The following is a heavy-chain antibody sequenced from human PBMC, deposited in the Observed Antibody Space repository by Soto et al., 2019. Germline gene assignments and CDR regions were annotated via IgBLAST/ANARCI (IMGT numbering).Heavy chain of an antibody. J-gene: IGHJ4*02. D-gene: IGHD2-15*01. CDR1: GYSFTSYW. CDR2: IYPGDSDT. V-gene: IGHV5-51*01. CDR3: AAGGQYCSGGSCYDY. Sequence: GESLKISCNGSGYSFTSYWIGLVCQMPGKGLEWMGIIYPGDSDTRYSPSFQGQVTISADKSISTAYLQWSSLKASDTAMYYCAAGGQYCSGGSCYDYWGQGTLVTVSS.